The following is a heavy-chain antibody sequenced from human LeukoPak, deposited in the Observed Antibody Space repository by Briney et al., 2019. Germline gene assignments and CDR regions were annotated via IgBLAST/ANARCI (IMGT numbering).Heavy chain of an antibody. CDR1: GCTFTGYY. CDR2: INPNSGGT. V-gene: IGHV1-2*06. D-gene: IGHD6-13*01. CDR3: ARQGIAINWFDP. J-gene: IGHJ5*02. Sequence: ASVKVSCKASGCTFTGYYMHWVRQAPGQGLEWMGRINPNSGGTNYAQKFQGGVTMTRDTSISTAYMELSRLRSDDTAVYYCARQGIAINWFDPWGQGTLVTVSS.